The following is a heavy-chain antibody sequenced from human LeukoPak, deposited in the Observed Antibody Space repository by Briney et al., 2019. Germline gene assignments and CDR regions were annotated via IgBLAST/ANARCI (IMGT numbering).Heavy chain of an antibody. D-gene: IGHD3-22*01. CDR2: IYPGDSDT. Sequence: GESLKISCKRSGYSFTSCSIGWVRQMPGKCLEWMGIIYPGDSDTRYSPSFQGQVTISADKSISTAYLQWSSLKASDTAMYYCARLTVRGYYDSSGYPSDAFDIWGQGTMVTVSS. CDR3: ARLTVRGYYDSSGYPSDAFDI. V-gene: IGHV5-51*01. J-gene: IGHJ3*02. CDR1: GYSFTSCS.